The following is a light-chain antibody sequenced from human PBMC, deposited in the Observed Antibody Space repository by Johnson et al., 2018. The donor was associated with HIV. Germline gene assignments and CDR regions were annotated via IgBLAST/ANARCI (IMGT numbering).Light chain of an antibody. CDR2: ENN. J-gene: IGLJ1*01. CDR3: GTWDNNLSTGAG. V-gene: IGLV1-51*02. Sequence: QSVLTQPPSVSAAPGQKVTISCSGSSSNIGNNYVSWYQQLPGTAPKLLIYENNKRPSGIPDRFSGSKSGTSTTLSIAGLQTGDEADYYCGTWDNNLSTGAGFGTATKVTVL. CDR1: SSNIGNNY.